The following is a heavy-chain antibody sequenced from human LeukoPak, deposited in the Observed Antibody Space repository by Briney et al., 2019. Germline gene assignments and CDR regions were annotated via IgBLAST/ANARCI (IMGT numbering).Heavy chain of an antibody. Sequence: AGSLRLSCAVSGFTVSAHYMSWVRQAPGKGLECVSFLYTGGDTYYADSVKGRFTISRDNSKNTLYLQMNSLRAEDTAVYYCARGPGSRGIFDYWGQGTLVTVSS. V-gene: IGHV3-53*01. D-gene: IGHD3-10*01. J-gene: IGHJ4*02. CDR1: GFTVSAHY. CDR2: LYTGGDT. CDR3: ARGPGSRGIFDY.